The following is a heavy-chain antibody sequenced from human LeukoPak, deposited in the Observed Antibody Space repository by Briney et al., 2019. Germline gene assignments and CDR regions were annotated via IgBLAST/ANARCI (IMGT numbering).Heavy chain of an antibody. V-gene: IGHV4-39*01. CDR2: IFYSGTT. D-gene: IGHD1-26*01. CDR1: GGSISSSSYY. J-gene: IGHJ4*02. Sequence: SETLSLTCTVSGGSISSSSYYWGWIRQPPGKGLEWIGNIFYSGTTYYNPSLKSRVTISVDTSKNQFPLKLSSVTAADTAVYYCASGQGALFDYWGQGTLVTVSS. CDR3: ASGQGALFDY.